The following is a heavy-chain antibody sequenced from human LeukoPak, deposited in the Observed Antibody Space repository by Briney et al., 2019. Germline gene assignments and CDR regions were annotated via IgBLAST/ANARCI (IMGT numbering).Heavy chain of an antibody. CDR3: ARDGETERPLDY. D-gene: IGHD3-10*01. CDR2: MNPNSGNT. J-gene: IGHJ4*02. V-gene: IGHV1-8*01. Sequence: GASVKVSCKASGYTFTNYDINWVRQATGQGLEWMGWMNPNSGNTGYAQKFQGRVTMTRNTSISTAYMELSSLRSEDTAVYYCARDGETERPLDYWGQGTLVTVSS. CDR1: GYTFTNYD.